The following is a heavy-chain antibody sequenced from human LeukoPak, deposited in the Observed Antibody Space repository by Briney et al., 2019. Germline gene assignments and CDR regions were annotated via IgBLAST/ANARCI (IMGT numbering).Heavy chain of an antibody. J-gene: IGHJ4*02. CDR1: GFTFSSYA. CDR2: ISSNGGST. V-gene: IGHV3-64*01. Sequence: GGSLRLSCAASGFTFSSYAMHWVRQAPGKGLEYVSAISSNGGSTYYANSVKGRFTISRDNSKNTLYLQMGSLRAEDMAVYYCARSLAAAGTGFDYWGQGTLVTVSS. CDR3: ARSLAAAGTGFDY. D-gene: IGHD6-13*01.